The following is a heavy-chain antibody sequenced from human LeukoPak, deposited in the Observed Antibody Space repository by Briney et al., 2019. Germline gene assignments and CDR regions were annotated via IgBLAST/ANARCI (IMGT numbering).Heavy chain of an antibody. CDR1: GFTFSSYA. CDR2: ISYDGSNK. J-gene: IGHJ4*02. V-gene: IGHV3-30-3*01. D-gene: IGHD6-19*01. CDR3: ARDRSAVAGTFDY. Sequence: GGSLRLSCAASGFTFSSYAMHWVRQAPGKGLEWVAVISYDGSNKYYADSVKGRFTISRDNSKNTLYLQMNSLRAEDTAVCYCARDRSAVAGTFDYWGQGTLVTVSS.